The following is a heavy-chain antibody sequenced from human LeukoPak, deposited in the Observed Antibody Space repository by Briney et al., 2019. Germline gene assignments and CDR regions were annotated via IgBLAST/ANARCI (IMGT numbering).Heavy chain of an antibody. V-gene: IGHV2-26*01. Sequence: SGPTLVKPTQTLTLTCTFSGFSLSTSGVGVGWIRQPPGKALEWLAHIFSNDEKSYSTSLKSRLTISKDTSKSQVVLTMTNMDPVDTATYYCARILSPDSSGWRDAFDIWGQGTMVTVSS. D-gene: IGHD6-19*01. CDR1: GFSLSTSGVG. CDR3: ARILSPDSSGWRDAFDI. CDR2: IFSNDEK. J-gene: IGHJ3*02.